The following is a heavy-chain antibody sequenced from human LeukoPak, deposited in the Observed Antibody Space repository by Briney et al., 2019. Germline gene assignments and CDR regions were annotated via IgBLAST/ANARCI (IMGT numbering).Heavy chain of an antibody. CDR1: AFTLSNYS. D-gene: IGHD3-3*01. CDR3: ARLFWNGHYPISFDHYYGMDV. J-gene: IGHJ6*02. CDR2: ISSSSRTI. V-gene: IGHV3-48*01. Sequence: GGSLRLSCAASAFTLSNYSMAWVRQAPGKGLEWISYISSSSRTIYYADSVKGRFTISRDNAKNSLSVQMTTLRAEDTAVYYCARLFWNGHYPISFDHYYGMDVWGQGTTVTVSS.